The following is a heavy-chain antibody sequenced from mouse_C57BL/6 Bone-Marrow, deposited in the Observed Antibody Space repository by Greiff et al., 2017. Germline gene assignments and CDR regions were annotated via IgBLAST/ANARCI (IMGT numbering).Heavy chain of an antibody. CDR3: ASVYYYGLFDY. D-gene: IGHD1-1*01. V-gene: IGHV5-4*01. J-gene: IGHJ2*01. CDR1: GFTFSSYA. Sequence: EVQLVESGGGLVKPGGSLKLSCAASGFTFSSYAMSWVRQTPEKRLEWVATISDGGSYTYYPDNVKGRFTISRDNAKNNLYLQMSHLNSEVSSFDYWASVYYYGLFDYWGQGTPLTVSS. CDR2: ISDGGSYT.